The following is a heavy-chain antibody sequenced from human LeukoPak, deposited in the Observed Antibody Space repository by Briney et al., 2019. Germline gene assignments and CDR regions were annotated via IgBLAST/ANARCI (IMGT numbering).Heavy chain of an antibody. CDR3: ARHGSSSGWYYFDH. V-gene: IGHV4-59*08. CDR2: IYYSGST. D-gene: IGHD6-19*01. J-gene: IGHJ4*02. Sequence: SETLTLICTVSGGSISNYYESWIRQPPGKGLEWIGYIYYSGSTKYNPSLKSRVTISVDASKNQFSLKLSSVTAADTAVYYCARHGSSSGWYYFDHWAEG. CDR1: GGSISNYY.